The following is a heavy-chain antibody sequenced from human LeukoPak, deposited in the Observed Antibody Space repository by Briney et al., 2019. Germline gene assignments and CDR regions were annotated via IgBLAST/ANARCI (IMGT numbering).Heavy chain of an antibody. CDR3: TTDQPYYYDSSGYYRRPTQSDY. Sequence: PGGSLRLSCAASGFTFSNAWMSWVRQAPGKGLEWVGRIKSKTDGGTTDYAAPVKGRFTISRDESKNTLYLQMNSLKTEDTAVYYCTTDQPYYYDSSGYYRRPTQSDYWGQGTLVTVSS. J-gene: IGHJ4*02. D-gene: IGHD3-22*01. CDR1: GFTFSNAW. V-gene: IGHV3-15*01. CDR2: IKSKTDGGTT.